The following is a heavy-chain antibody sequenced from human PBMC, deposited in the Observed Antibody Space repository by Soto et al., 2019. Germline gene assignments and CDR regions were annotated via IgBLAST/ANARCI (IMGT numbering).Heavy chain of an antibody. CDR2: INPSGGST. V-gene: IGHV1-46*01. D-gene: IGHD1-1*01. Sequence: ASVKVSCKASGYTFTSYYMHWVRQAPGQGLEWMGIINPSGGSTSYAQKFQGRVTMTRDTSTSTVYMELSSLRSEDTAVYYCAKDKAATDPPIGYFDYWGQGTLVTVSS. CDR3: AKDKAATDPPIGYFDY. CDR1: GYTFTSYY. J-gene: IGHJ4*02.